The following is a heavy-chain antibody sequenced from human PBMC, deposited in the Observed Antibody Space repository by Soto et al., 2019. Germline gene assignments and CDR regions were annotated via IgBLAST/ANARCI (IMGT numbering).Heavy chain of an antibody. V-gene: IGHV6-1*01. J-gene: IGHJ3*02. CDR1: GDNVSSSSAA. CDR3: ARGRLSLDAFDI. Sequence: SQTLSLTCAISGDNVSSSSAAWNWVRQSPSRGLEWLGRTYYRSKWYNDYAISVKSRVTINPDTSKNQFSLQLNSVTPEDTAVYYCARGRLSLDAFDIWGQGTMVTVSS. CDR2: TYYRSKWYN.